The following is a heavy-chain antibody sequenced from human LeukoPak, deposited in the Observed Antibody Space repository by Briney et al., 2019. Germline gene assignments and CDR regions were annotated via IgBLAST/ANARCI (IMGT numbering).Heavy chain of an antibody. CDR2: FSYSGST. CDR3: ARDGPGDVGFDY. J-gene: IGHJ4*02. Sequence: PSETLSLTCTVSRGSISNYYWVWLRQPPGKGLEWIGFFSYSGSTNYNPSLKSRVTISVDTSKNQFSLKLTSVTAADTAVYYCARDGPGDVGFDYWGQGTLVTVSS. V-gene: IGHV4-59*01. D-gene: IGHD7-27*01. CDR1: RGSISNYY.